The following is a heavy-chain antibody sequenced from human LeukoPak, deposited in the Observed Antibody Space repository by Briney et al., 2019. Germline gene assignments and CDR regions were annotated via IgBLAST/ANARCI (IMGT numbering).Heavy chain of an antibody. J-gene: IGHJ6*02. D-gene: IGHD5-24*01. V-gene: IGHV4-59*01. Sequence: SETLSLTCTVSGGSISSYYWSWIRQPPGKGLEWSGYIYYSGSTNYNPSLKRRGTISVYKSKNQFSLKLSSVTAADTAVYYCASTRRDGYKYGMDVWGQGTTVTVSS. CDR1: GGSISSYY. CDR3: ASTRRDGYKYGMDV. CDR2: IYYSGST.